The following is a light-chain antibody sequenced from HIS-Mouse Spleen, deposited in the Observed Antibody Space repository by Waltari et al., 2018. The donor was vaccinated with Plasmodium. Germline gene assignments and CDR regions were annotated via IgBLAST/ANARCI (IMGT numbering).Light chain of an antibody. V-gene: IGLV3-1*01. J-gene: IGLJ2*01. Sequence: SYQLTQPPSLPVSPGHTASTPCSGDTSGSNYAWWYQQKPGQSPVLVIYQDSKRPSGLSEVFSCTNSGNSATMTISGTHAMDEADYYSQAWDSSTGVFGRGTKLTVL. CDR3: QAWDSSTGV. CDR1: TSGSNY. CDR2: QDS.